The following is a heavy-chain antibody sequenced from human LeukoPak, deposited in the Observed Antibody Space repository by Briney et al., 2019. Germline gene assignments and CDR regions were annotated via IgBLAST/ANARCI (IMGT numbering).Heavy chain of an antibody. J-gene: IGHJ4*02. D-gene: IGHD1-1*01. CDR2: IGSSGGST. Sequence: GGSLRLSCAASGFTFSSYAMSWVRQAPGKGLEWVSAIGSSGGSTYYADSVKGRFTISRDNSKNTLYLQMNSLRAEDTAVYYCAKVSPLTKLEMDYWGQGTLVTVSS. V-gene: IGHV3-23*01. CDR3: AKVSPLTKLEMDY. CDR1: GFTFSSYA.